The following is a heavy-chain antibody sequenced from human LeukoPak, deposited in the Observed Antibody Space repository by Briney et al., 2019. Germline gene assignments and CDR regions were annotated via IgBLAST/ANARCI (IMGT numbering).Heavy chain of an antibody. CDR2: ISAYNGKT. Sequence: GASVKVSCKASGYTFTNYAIIWVRQAPGQGLEWMAYISAYNGKTEYAQKIQGRVTLTTDTSTNTAYMELSSLRSDDTAVYYCVREFWCNDNNCYLSSFDIWGQGTVVTVSS. CDR1: GYTFTNYA. V-gene: IGHV1-18*01. CDR3: VREFWCNDNNCYLSSFDI. D-gene: IGHD1-20*01. J-gene: IGHJ3*02.